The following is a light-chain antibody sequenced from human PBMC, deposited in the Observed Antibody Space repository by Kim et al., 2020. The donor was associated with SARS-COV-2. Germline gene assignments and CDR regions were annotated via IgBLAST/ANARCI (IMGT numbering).Light chain of an antibody. Sequence: CPGAGATLSCRASQSVSRNYVAWYQQKPGQAPRLLISGASDRATGIPDRFSGSGSGTDFTLIISRVEPEDFAVYYCQQYGRSPTTFGQGTKVDIK. CDR2: GAS. J-gene: IGKJ1*01. CDR1: QSVSRNY. CDR3: QQYGRSPTT. V-gene: IGKV3-20*01.